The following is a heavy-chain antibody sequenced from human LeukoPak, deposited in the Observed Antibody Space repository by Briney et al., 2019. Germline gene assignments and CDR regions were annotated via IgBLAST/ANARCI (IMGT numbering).Heavy chain of an antibody. J-gene: IGHJ4*02. V-gene: IGHV4-39*01. CDR3: ARQPRRYYNSSGDLDY. CDR2: IYYRRST. D-gene: IGHD3-22*01. Sequence: PSETLSLTCTVSGGSISSSSYYWVRIRQPPGKGLEWNGSIYYRRSTYYNPFHNRLVTLAVDTNKNQSSLKLSFVTAADAAVYCCARQPRRYYNSSGDLDYWGQGTLVTVPS. CDR1: GGSISSSSYY.